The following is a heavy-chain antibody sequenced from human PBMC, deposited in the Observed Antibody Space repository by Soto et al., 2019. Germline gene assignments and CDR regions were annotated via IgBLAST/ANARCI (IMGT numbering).Heavy chain of an antibody. CDR3: AREGSDGTYWYYDIEC. J-gene: IGHJ6*01. CDR1: GYRFSSYL. V-gene: IGHV5-51*01. CDR2: IYPGDSDT. D-gene: IGHD2-15*01. Sequence: GESLKISFKGSGYRFSSYLISWVRQMPVKGLEWMGIIYPGDSDTIYSPSFQGQVTFSADKSTSTAYLQWSSLKASDTAMYYCAREGSDGTYWYYDIECSGRRTRLTVSS.